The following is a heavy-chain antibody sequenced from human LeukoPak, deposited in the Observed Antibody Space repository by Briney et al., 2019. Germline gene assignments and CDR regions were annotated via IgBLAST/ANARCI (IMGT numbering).Heavy chain of an antibody. Sequence: ASVKVSCKASGGTFSSYAISWVRQAPGQGLEWMGWINTNTGNPTYAQGFTGRFVFSLDTSVSTAYLQISSLKAEDTAVYYCARANYGGKTDAFDIWGQGTMVTVSS. J-gene: IGHJ3*02. D-gene: IGHD4-23*01. V-gene: IGHV7-4-1*02. CDR1: GGTFSSYA. CDR3: ARANYGGKTDAFDI. CDR2: INTNTGNP.